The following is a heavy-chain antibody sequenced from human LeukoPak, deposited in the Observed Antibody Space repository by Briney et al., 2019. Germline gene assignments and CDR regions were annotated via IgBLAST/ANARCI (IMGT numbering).Heavy chain of an antibody. CDR1: GFTFSSYS. CDR3: ARDSPKWELPLFS. CDR2: VSSSSSYI. D-gene: IGHD1-26*01. V-gene: IGHV3-21*01. Sequence: AGGSLRLSCAASGFTFSSYSMNWVRQAPGKGLEWVSSVSSSSSYIYYADSVKGRFTISRDNAKNSLYLQMNSLRAEDTAVYYCARDSPKWELPLFSWGQGTLVTVSS. J-gene: IGHJ4*02.